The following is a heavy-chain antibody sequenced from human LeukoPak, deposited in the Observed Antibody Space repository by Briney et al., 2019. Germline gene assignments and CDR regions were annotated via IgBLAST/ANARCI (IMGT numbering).Heavy chain of an antibody. D-gene: IGHD6-13*01. Sequence: SETLSLTCPVSGGSISSDYWSWIRQPAGKGLEWIGRIYTSGITNYNPSLKSRVTMSEDTSKNQLSLKLKSVTAADTAVYYCVRGSAAAGLRFDYWGQGTLVTVSS. J-gene: IGHJ4*02. CDR2: IYTSGIT. CDR3: VRGSAAAGLRFDY. CDR1: GGSISSDY. V-gene: IGHV4-4*07.